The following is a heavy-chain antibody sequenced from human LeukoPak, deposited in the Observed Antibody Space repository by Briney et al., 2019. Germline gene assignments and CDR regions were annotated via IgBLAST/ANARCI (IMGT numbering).Heavy chain of an antibody. J-gene: IGHJ3*02. Sequence: GGSLRLSCAASGFTFSSYAMSWVRQAPGKGLEWVSAISGSGGSTYYADSVKGRFTISRDNAKNSLYLQMNSLRAEDTAVYYCARDVSWSDAFDIWGQGTMVTVSS. D-gene: IGHD6-13*01. CDR3: ARDVSWSDAFDI. CDR2: ISGSGGST. V-gene: IGHV3-23*01. CDR1: GFTFSSYA.